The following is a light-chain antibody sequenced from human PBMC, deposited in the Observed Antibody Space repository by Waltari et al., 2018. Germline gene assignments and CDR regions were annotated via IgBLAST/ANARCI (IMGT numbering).Light chain of an antibody. J-gene: IGLJ1*01. CDR1: SSDLGGYSF. Sequence: QSALTRPASVSGSPGQSITISCTRSSSDLGGYSFVSWYQQHPGKAPKLMIYDVSHRPSSVSNRFSGSKSGNTASLTISGLQPEDEADYYCSSYTSIIPPFLFGTGTKVTVL. CDR3: SSYTSIIPPFL. CDR2: DVS. V-gene: IGLV2-14*01.